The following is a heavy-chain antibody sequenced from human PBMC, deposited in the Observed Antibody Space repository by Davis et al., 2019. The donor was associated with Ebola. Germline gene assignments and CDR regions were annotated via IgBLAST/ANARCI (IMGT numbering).Heavy chain of an antibody. CDR2: IKQDGSEK. V-gene: IGHV3-7*03. CDR1: GFTFSSYW. D-gene: IGHD1-1*01. CDR3: ANEFGTGTPNDYFDY. Sequence: PGGSLRLSCAASGFTFSSYWMSWVRQAPGKGLEWVANIKQDGSEKYYVDSVKGRFTISRDNAKNSLYLQMNSLRAEDTTVYYCANEFGTGTPNDYFDYWGQGTLVTVSS. J-gene: IGHJ4*02.